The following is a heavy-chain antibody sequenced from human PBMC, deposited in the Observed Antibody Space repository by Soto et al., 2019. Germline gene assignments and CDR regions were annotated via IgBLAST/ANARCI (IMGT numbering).Heavy chain of an antibody. D-gene: IGHD5-12*01. J-gene: IGHJ6*04. CDR2: IWYDGSNK. CDR3: ARDRGGYGTSYYYYYGMDV. CDR1: GFTFSSYG. V-gene: IGHV3-33*01. Sequence: GGSMRLSCAASGFTFSSYGRHWVRQAPGKGLEWVAVIWYDGSNKYYADSVKGRFTISRDNSKNTPYLQMNSLRAEDTAVYYCARDRGGYGTSYYYYYGMDVWGKGTTVTVSS.